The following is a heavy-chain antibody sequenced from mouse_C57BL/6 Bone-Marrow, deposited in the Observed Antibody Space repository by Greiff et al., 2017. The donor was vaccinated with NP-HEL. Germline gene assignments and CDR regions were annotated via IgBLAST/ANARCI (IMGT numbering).Heavy chain of an antibody. CDR3: ARSSSLDGYYAFAY. V-gene: IGHV7-3*01. CDR2: IRNKANGYTT. D-gene: IGHD2-3*01. CDR1: GFTFTDYY. Sequence: EVKLVESGGGLVQPGGSLSLSCAASGFTFTDYYMSWVRQPPGKALEWLGFIRNKANGYTTAYSASVKGRFTISRDKSQSILYLQKNALRAEDSATYYCARSSSLDGYYAFAYWGQGTLVTVSA. J-gene: IGHJ3*01.